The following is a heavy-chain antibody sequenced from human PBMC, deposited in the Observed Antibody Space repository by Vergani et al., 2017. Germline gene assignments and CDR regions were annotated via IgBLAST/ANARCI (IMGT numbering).Heavy chain of an antibody. D-gene: IGHD3-10*01. J-gene: IGHJ6*02. Sequence: QVQLQESGPGLVRPSQTLSLTCTVSGGPISSGSYYWSWFRQPAGKGLEWIGRFYTGGGTSYNPSLKSRVTISVDTSKNQFSLQLSSVTAADTAVYYCARDPLYNTTWPFLLLDMDVWGQGTTVTVSS. CDR2: FYTGGGT. V-gene: IGHV4-61*02. CDR1: GGPISSGSYY. CDR3: ARDPLYNTTWPFLLLDMDV.